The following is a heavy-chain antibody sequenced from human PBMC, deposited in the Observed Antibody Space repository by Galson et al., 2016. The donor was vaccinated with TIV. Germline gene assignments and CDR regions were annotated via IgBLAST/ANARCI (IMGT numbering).Heavy chain of an antibody. CDR3: ARPGNYDGDRRGAFYL. CDR1: GFTFSSWH. Sequence: SLRLSCAASGFTFSSWHMDWVRQAPGEGLEWISFITYTSATIYYADSVKGRFTVSRDNAKNSPYLQMNSLRAEDTAVYYCARPGNYDGDRRGAFYLWGQGTMVTV. J-gene: IGHJ3*01. D-gene: IGHD4-23*01. V-gene: IGHV3-48*04. CDR2: ITYTSATI.